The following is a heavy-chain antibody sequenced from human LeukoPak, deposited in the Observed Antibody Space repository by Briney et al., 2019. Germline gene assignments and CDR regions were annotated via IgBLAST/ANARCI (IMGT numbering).Heavy chain of an antibody. D-gene: IGHD1-26*01. CDR1: GFTFSSYS. Sequence: GGSLRLSCAASGFTFSSYSMNWVRQAPGKGLEWASSISSSSSYIYYADSVKGRFTISRDNAKNSLYLQMNSLRAEDTAVYYCARVPRRSGSLDYWGQGTLVTVSS. CDR2: ISSSSSYI. CDR3: ARVPRRSGSLDY. J-gene: IGHJ4*02. V-gene: IGHV3-21*01.